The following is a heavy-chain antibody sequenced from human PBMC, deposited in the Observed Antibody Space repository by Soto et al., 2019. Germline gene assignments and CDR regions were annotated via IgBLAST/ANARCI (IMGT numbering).Heavy chain of an antibody. CDR1: GFTFSSYA. J-gene: IGHJ1*01. Sequence: EVQLLESGGGLVQPGGSLRLSCAASGFTFSSYAMSWVRQAPGKGLEWVSTISGSGGSTYYADSVKGRFTMSRDNSKNTLYLEINSLRAEDTAVYYCAKDRIDYGDYARDFQDWGQGTLVTVSS. V-gene: IGHV3-23*01. D-gene: IGHD4-17*01. CDR2: ISGSGGST. CDR3: AKDRIDYGDYARDFQD.